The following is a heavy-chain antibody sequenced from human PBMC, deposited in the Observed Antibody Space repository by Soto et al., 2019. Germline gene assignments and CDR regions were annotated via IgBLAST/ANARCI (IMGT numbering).Heavy chain of an antibody. J-gene: IGHJ4*02. D-gene: IGHD6-19*01. Sequence: SETLSLTCAVYGGSFSRYYWSWIRQPPGKGLEWIGEINHSGSTNYNPSLKSRVTISVDTSKNQFSLKLSSVTAADTAVYYCAAVAGRILYWCPTPLVSV. CDR3: AAVAGRILY. V-gene: IGHV4-34*01. CDR1: GGSFSRYY. CDR2: INHSGST.